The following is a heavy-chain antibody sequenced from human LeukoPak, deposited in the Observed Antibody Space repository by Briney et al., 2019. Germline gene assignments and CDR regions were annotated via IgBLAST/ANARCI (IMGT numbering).Heavy chain of an antibody. J-gene: IGHJ4*02. D-gene: IGHD6-19*01. CDR2: IIPIFGTA. V-gene: IGHV1-69*13. CDR1: GGTFSSYA. CDR3: AGSSSSGWITHFDY. Sequence: SVKVSCKASGGTFSSYAISWVRQAPGQGLEWMGGIIPIFGTANYAQKFQGRVTITADESTSTAYMELSSLRSEDTTVYYCAGSSSSGWITHFDYWGQGTLVTVSS.